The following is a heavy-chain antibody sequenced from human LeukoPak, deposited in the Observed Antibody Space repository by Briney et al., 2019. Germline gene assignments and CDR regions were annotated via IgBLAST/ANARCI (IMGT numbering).Heavy chain of an antibody. Sequence: SVNVSCKPSGGTVSSYAICWVRQAPGQGLEWMGGIIPIFGTANYAQKFQGRVTITADESTSTAYMELSSLRSEDTAVYYCAREGYCSGGSCYSRWFDPWGQGTLVTVSS. V-gene: IGHV1-69*01. J-gene: IGHJ5*02. CDR2: IIPIFGTA. D-gene: IGHD2-15*01. CDR3: AREGYCSGGSCYSRWFDP. CDR1: GGTVSSYA.